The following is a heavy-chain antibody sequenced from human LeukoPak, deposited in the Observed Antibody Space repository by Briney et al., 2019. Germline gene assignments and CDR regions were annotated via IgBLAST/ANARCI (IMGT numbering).Heavy chain of an antibody. D-gene: IGHD2/OR15-2a*01. CDR1: GFTFSSYG. J-gene: IGHJ6*02. Sequence: GRSLRLSCAASGFTFSSYGMHWVRQAPGKGLEWVAVIWYDGSNKYYADSVKGRFTISRDNSKNTLYLQVNSLRAEDTAVYYCARDFSSFCGMDVWGQGTTVTVSS. CDR2: IWYDGSNK. V-gene: IGHV3-33*01. CDR3: ARDFSSFCGMDV.